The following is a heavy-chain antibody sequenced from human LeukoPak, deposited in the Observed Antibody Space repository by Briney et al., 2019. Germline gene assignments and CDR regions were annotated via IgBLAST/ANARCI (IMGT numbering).Heavy chain of an antibody. J-gene: IGHJ4*02. CDR1: GFTFGDYL. CDR3: SRSSGWLSVY. CDR2: ISGGTT. Sequence: GGSLRLSCTASGFTFGDYLMSWFRQAPGKGLEWIGFISGGTTEYAASVKGRFTISRDDSTSIAYLQMNSLTTEDTAVYYCSRSSGWLSVYWGKGTLVTVSS. V-gene: IGHV3-49*03. D-gene: IGHD6-19*01.